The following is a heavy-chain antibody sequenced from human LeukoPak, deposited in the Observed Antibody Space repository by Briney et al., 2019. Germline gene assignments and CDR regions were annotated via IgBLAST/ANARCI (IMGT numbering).Heavy chain of an antibody. Sequence: NPGGSLRLSCAASGFTFNYAWMSWVRQVPGKGLEWVGQTVSEIDGGTTDYAAPVKGRFTISRDDSKSTLYLQKNSLKIEDTAVYYCTTDEDWNYARKDVWGQGATVIVSS. CDR3: TTDEDWNYARKDV. J-gene: IGHJ6*02. CDR1: GFTFNYAW. CDR2: TVSEIDGGTT. V-gene: IGHV3-15*04. D-gene: IGHD1-7*01.